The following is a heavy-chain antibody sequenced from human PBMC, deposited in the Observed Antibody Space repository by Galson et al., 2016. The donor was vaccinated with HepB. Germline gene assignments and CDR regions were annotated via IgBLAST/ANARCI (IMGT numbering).Heavy chain of an antibody. CDR3: ARQYWGGPSDY. J-gene: IGHJ4*02. CDR1: GVSITSSDW. D-gene: IGHD2/OR15-2a*01. CDR2: IFHSGRV. Sequence: ETLSLTCAVSGVSITSSDWWSWVRQPPGQGLEWIGQIFHSGRVNYTPSLASRVTISIDTSNNHFPLRLTSVTAADTALYYCARQYWGGPSDYWGQGTLVTVSS. V-gene: IGHV4-4*02.